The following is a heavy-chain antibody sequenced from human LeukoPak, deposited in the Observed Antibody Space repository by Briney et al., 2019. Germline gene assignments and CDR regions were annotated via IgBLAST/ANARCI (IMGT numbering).Heavy chain of an antibody. CDR1: GGSISSYY. V-gene: IGHV4-4*07. J-gene: IGHJ3*02. CDR2: IYTSGST. D-gene: IGHD3-9*01. Sequence: SETLSLTCTVSGGSISSYYWSWIRQPAGKGLEWIGRIYTSGSTYYNPSLKSRVTISVDTSKNQFSLRLTSATAADTAVYYCARNLGYYDILIGHYLDAFDIWGQGTMVTVSS. CDR3: ARNLGYYDILIGHYLDAFDI.